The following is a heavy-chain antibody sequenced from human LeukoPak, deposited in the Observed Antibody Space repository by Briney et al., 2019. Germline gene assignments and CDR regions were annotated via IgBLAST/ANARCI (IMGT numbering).Heavy chain of an antibody. D-gene: IGHD3-22*01. V-gene: IGHV3-7*01. CDR2: IKQDGSEK. Sequence: GGSLRLSCAASGFTFSSYWMSWVRQAPGKGLEWVANIKQDGSEKYYVDSVKGRFTISRDNAKNSLYLQMTSLRADDTAVYYCARDYLPYDSSGYYFYWGQGTLVTVSS. CDR3: ARDYLPYDSSGYYFY. J-gene: IGHJ4*02. CDR1: GFTFSSYW.